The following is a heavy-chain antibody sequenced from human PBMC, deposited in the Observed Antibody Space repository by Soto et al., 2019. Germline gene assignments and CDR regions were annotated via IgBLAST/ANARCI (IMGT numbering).Heavy chain of an antibody. Sequence: GGSLRRSCTASGFTFNNYDMSWVRQAPGKGREWVSYISSSITNVYYAGAVKGRLTISRDNAQNSLYLQMNSLRNEDTAVYYCARDRRYAEFSLDYWGQGALVTVSS. D-gene: IGHD3-10*01. CDR3: ARDRRYAEFSLDY. CDR1: GFTFNNYD. J-gene: IGHJ4*02. CDR2: ISSSITNV. V-gene: IGHV3-48*02.